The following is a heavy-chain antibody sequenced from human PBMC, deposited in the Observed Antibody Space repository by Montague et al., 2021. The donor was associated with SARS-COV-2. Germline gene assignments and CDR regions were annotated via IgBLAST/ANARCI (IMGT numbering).Heavy chain of an antibody. CDR1: GGSISSSSYY. CDR2: IHYSGST. D-gene: IGHD1-26*01. V-gene: IGHV4-39*01. J-gene: IGHJ6*02. CDR3: ARLWDTVYYYYGMDV. Sequence: LSLTYAVSGGSISSSSYYWGWIRQPPGKGLEWIGSIHYSGSTYYNPSLKSRVSISVDTSKNQFSLKLSSVTAADTAVYYCARLWDTVYYYYGMDVWGQGTTVTVSS.